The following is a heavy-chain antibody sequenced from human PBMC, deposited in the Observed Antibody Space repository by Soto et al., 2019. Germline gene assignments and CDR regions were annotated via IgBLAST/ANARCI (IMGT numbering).Heavy chain of an antibody. CDR3: ARVRRYYDSSGYPEYFQH. CDR2: IIPILGIA. Sequence: SVKVSSKASGGTFSSYTISGVRQAPGQGLEWMGRIIPILGIANYAQKFQGRVTITADKSTSTAYMELSSLRSEDTAVYYCARVRRYYDSSGYPEYFQHWGQGTLVTVSS. CDR1: GGTFSSYT. D-gene: IGHD3-22*01. J-gene: IGHJ1*01. V-gene: IGHV1-69*02.